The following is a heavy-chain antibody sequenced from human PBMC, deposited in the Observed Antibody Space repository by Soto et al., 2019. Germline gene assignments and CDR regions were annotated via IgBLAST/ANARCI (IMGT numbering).Heavy chain of an antibody. V-gene: IGHV4-59*08. D-gene: IGHD4-17*01. CDR1: GGSLSTYY. CDR2: VYYNGSTTY. Sequence: SETLSLTCTLSGGSLSTYYWSWVRQSPGKGLEWIGFVYYNGSTTYKYNPSLESRVTILVDTSNNQFSLKLTSVTAADTAIYFCARFPDYGQYVAPWGLGTLVTVSS. J-gene: IGHJ5*02. CDR3: ARFPDYGQYVAP.